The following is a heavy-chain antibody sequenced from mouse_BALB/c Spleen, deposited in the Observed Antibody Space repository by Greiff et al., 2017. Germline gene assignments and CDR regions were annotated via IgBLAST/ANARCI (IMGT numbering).Heavy chain of an antibody. Sequence: EVMLVESGGGLVKPGGSLKLSCAASGFTFSDYYMYWVRQTPEKRLEWVATISDGGSYTYYPDSVKGRFTISRDNAKNNLYLQMSSLKSEDTAMYYCARDNSYYAMDYWGQGTSVTVSS. CDR2: ISDGGSYT. J-gene: IGHJ4*01. CDR1: GFTFSDYY. V-gene: IGHV5-4*02. CDR3: ARDNSYYAMDY. D-gene: IGHD1-3*01.